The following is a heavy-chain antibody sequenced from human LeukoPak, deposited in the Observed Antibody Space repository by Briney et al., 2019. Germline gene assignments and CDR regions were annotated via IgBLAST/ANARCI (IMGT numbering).Heavy chain of an antibody. V-gene: IGHV4-4*02. D-gene: IGHD3-3*01. CDR1: GGSISSSNW. Sequence: SETLSLTCAVSGGSISSSNWWSWVRQPPGKGLEWIGEIYHSGSTNYNPSLKSRVTISVDKSKNQFSLKLSSVTAAGTAVYYCARAIESVTIFGVASLYYYGMDVWGQGTTVTVSS. CDR3: ARAIESVTIFGVASLYYYGMDV. CDR2: IYHSGST. J-gene: IGHJ6*02.